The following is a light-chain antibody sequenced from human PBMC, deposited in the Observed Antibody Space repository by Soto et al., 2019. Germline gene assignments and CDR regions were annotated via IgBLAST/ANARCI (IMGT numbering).Light chain of an antibody. CDR3: QQRSNWRST. J-gene: IGKJ5*01. V-gene: IGKV3-11*01. CDR2: DAP. CDR1: QSVSSY. Sequence: EIVLTQSPATLSLSPGERATLSCRASQSVSSYLAWYQQKPGQAPRLLIYDAPNRATGIPARFSGSGSGTDFTLTISSLEPEDFAVYYCQQRSNWRSTFGQGTRLEIK.